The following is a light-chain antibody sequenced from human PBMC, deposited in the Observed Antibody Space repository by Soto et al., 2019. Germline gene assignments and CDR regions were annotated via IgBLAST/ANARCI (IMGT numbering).Light chain of an antibody. CDR3: QQTSAFPRT. V-gene: IGKV1-12*01. CDR1: RDISNS. J-gene: IGKJ1*01. Sequence: IQMTQSPTSRSASVGDRLTITCRASRDISNSLAWYQQTPGKAPKLLLRGASSLHRGVPSRFSGGGAGTEFTLTINSLQPEDFAPYYCQQTSAFPRTFGQGTMVDIK. CDR2: GAS.